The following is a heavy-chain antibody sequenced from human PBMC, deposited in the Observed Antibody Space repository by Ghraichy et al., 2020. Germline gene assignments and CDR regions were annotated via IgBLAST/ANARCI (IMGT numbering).Heavy chain of an antibody. Sequence: SETLSLTCTVSGGSISSYYWSWIRQPPGKGLEWIGYIYYSGSTNYNPSLKSRVTISVDTSKNQFSLKLSSVTAADTAVYYCASLSGTIFSTYYYYYMDVWGKGTTVTVSS. J-gene: IGHJ6*03. CDR2: IYYSGST. V-gene: IGHV4-59*01. CDR1: GGSISSYY. CDR3: ASLSGTIFSTYYYYYMDV. D-gene: IGHD1-7*01.